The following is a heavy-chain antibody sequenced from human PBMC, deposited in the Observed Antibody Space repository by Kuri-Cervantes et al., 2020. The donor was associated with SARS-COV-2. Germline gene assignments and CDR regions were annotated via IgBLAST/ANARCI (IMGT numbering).Heavy chain of an antibody. V-gene: IGHV4-59*01. CDR1: GGSISSYY. CDR3: GRAGEWLFGDAFDI. Sequence: SETLSLTCTVSGGSISSYYWSWIRQPPGKGLEWIGYIYYSGSTNYNPSLKSRVTISVDTSKNQFSLKLSSVIAADTAVYYCGRAGEWLFGDAFDIWGQGTMVTVSS. D-gene: IGHD3-3*01. J-gene: IGHJ3*02. CDR2: IYYSGST.